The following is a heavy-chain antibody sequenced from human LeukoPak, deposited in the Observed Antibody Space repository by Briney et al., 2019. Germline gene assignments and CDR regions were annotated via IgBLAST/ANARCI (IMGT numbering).Heavy chain of an antibody. V-gene: IGHV3-30*03. D-gene: IGHD4-17*01. J-gene: IGHJ4*02. Sequence: RPGGSLRLSCAASGFNFSSYGMHWVRPAPGKGLEWVAVISYDGSNKYYADSVKGRFTISRDNSKNTLYLQMNSLRAEDTAVYYCARTEEPDYGEVDYWGQGTLVTVSS. CDR3: ARTEEPDYGEVDY. CDR2: ISYDGSNK. CDR1: GFNFSSYG.